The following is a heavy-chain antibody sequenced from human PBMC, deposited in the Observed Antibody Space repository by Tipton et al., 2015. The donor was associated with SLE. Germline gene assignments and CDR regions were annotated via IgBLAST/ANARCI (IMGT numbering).Heavy chain of an antibody. CDR1: GNSISTYY. V-gene: IGHV4-59*12. CDR3: ARNPTSYCSGGSCYSPWFDP. Sequence: GLVKPSETLSLTCSVSGNSISTYYWSWIRQSPEKGLEWIGYLSYSGSTNYNPSLESQVTISVDTSKNQFSLKLSSVTAADTAVYYCARNPTSYCSGGSCYSPWFDPWGQGTLVTVSS. J-gene: IGHJ5*02. CDR2: LSYSGST. D-gene: IGHD2-15*01.